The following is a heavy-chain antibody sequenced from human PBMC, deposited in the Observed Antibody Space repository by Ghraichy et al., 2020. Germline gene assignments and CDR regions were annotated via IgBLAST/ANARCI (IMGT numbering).Heavy chain of an antibody. CDR1: GFTFSIYV. J-gene: IGHJ4*02. CDR2: ISGSGDST. Sequence: GGSLRLSCAASGFTFSIYVMSWVRQAPGKGLEWVSSISGSGDSTYYADSVKGRFTISRDNSKNTLYLQMNSLRAEDAAVYYCAKDGKITPLTLGGQGTLVTVSS. V-gene: IGHV3-23*01. CDR3: AKDGKITPLTL. D-gene: IGHD3-16*01.